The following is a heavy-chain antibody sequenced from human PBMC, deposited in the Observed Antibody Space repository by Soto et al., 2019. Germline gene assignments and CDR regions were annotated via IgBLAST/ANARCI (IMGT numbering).Heavy chain of an antibody. D-gene: IGHD4-17*01. J-gene: IGHJ4*02. CDR1: GGSFSGYY. CDR3: ARGDYGGNSDDY. Sequence: SETLSLTCAGYGGSFSGYYWSWVRQPPGKGLEWIGEINHSGSTNYSPSLKSRVTISVDTSKNQFSLKLSSVTAADTAVYYCARGDYGGNSDDYWGLGTLVTVSS. CDR2: INHSGST. V-gene: IGHV4-34*01.